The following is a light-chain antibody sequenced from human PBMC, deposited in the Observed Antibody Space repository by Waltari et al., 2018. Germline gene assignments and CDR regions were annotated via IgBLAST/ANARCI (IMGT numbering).Light chain of an antibody. CDR2: KAN. CDR3: ALYMGSGIWV. V-gene: IGLV8-61*01. CDR1: SGSLSTTSY. Sequence: QTVLTQEPSLSVSPGGTVTLTCALSSGSLSTTSYATWYQQTPGQAPRTLVYKANARSSGVPYRFSGSILGNTAALTITGAQADDESDYYCALYMGSGIWVFGGGTRLTVL. J-gene: IGLJ3*02.